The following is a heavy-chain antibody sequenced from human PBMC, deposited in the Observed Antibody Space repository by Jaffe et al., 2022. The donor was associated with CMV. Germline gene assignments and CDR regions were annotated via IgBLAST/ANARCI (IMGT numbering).Heavy chain of an antibody. Sequence: QVQLQESGPGLVKPSETLSLTCTVSGGSISSYYWSWIRQPPGKGLEWIGYIYYSGSTNYNPSLKSRVTISVDTSKNQFSLKLSSVTAADTAVYYCARGSSSSGGGLLGWGQGTLVTVSS. J-gene: IGHJ4*02. CDR2: IYYSGST. D-gene: IGHD6-6*01. V-gene: IGHV4-59*01. CDR3: ARGSSSSGGGLLG. CDR1: GGSISSYY.